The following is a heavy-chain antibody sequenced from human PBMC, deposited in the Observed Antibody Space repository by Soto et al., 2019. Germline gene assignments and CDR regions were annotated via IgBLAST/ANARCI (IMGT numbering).Heavy chain of an antibody. CDR2: ISDSGGST. D-gene: IGHD1-26*01. Sequence: EVQLLESGGGLVQPGGSLRLSCAASGFTINSYAMNWVRQAPGKGLEWVSIISDSGGSTYYGDSVKGRFTISRDNSKNTLYLQMNSLRAEDTAIYYCAKSYGGSSFAYFDYWGQGILVTVSS. CDR3: AKSYGGSSFAYFDY. V-gene: IGHV3-23*01. CDR1: GFTINSYA. J-gene: IGHJ4*02.